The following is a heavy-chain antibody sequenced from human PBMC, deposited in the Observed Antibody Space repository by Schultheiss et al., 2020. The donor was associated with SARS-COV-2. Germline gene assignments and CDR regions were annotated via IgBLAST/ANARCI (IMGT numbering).Heavy chain of an antibody. CDR1: GFTFSGSA. CDR3: ARVAYVVRGVITVGWFDP. CDR2: INHSGST. D-gene: IGHD3-10*01. Sequence: GSLRLSCAASGFTFSGSAMHWVRQAPGKGLEWIGEINHSGSTNYNPSLKSRVTISVDTSKNQFSLKLSSVTAADTAVYYCARVAYVVRGVITVGWFDPWGQGTLVTVSS. V-gene: IGHV4-34*01. J-gene: IGHJ5*02.